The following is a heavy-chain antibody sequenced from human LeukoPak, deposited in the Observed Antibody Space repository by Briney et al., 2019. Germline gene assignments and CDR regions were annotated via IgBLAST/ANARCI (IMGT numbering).Heavy chain of an antibody. Sequence: GGSLRLSCAASGFTVSSNYMSWVRQAPGKGLEWVSVIYSGGSTYYADSVKGRFTISRDNSKNTLYLQMNSLRAEDTAVYYCARVGQGSGYYYDWYYFDYWGQGTLVTVSS. CDR1: GFTVSSNY. CDR3: ARVGQGSGYYYDWYYFDY. CDR2: IYSGGST. D-gene: IGHD3-22*01. V-gene: IGHV3-66*01. J-gene: IGHJ4*02.